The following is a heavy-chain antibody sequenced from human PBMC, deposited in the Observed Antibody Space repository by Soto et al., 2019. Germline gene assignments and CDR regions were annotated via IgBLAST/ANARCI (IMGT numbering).Heavy chain of an antibody. D-gene: IGHD4-17*01. CDR2: IDPSDSYT. Sequence: PGESLKISCKGSGYSFTSYWISWVRQMPGKGLEWMGRIDPSDSYTNYSPSFQGHVAISADKSISTAYLQWSSLKASDTAMYYCASPVYGDYVNYYYYGMGVWGQGTTVTVSS. V-gene: IGHV5-10-1*01. CDR1: GYSFTSYW. CDR3: ASPVYGDYVNYYYYGMGV. J-gene: IGHJ6*02.